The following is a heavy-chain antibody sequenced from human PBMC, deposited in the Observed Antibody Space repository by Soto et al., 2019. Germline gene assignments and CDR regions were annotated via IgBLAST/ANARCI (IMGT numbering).Heavy chain of an antibody. Sequence: PSESLPLTCRVYGGSCSAYYWSWIRQPPGKGLEWIGEINHIGNTYYNPSLKSRLTISIDTSVKQIYLKLSSVTAADTPVYYCARVAPFSYYTSDYHSWGPGTLVTVSS. D-gene: IGHD3-22*01. CDR2: INHIGNT. J-gene: IGHJ1*01. V-gene: IGHV4-34*01. CDR3: ARVAPFSYYTSDYHS. CDR1: GGSCSAYY.